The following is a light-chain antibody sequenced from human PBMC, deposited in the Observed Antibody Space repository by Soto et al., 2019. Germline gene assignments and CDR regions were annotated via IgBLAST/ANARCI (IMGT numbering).Light chain of an antibody. CDR3: QQSKSYSPIT. J-gene: IGKJ5*01. V-gene: IGKV1-5*01. CDR2: DAS. CDR1: QSIVSW. Sequence: DIQMTQSPSTLSASVGERVTINCRSSQSIVSWLAWYQQKPGKAPKLLIYDASNLESGVPSRFSGSVSGTEFTLTISSLQPDDFATYYCQQSKSYSPITVGPVTRLEIK.